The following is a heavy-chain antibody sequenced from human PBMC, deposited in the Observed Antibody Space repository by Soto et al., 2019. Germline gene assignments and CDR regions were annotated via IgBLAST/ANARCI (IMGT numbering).Heavy chain of an antibody. D-gene: IGHD3-16*01. CDR2: IYYSGST. CDR3: AVGAILATSYNWFDP. J-gene: IGHJ5*02. Sequence: SETLSLTCTVSGGSISSGGYYWSWIRQHPGKGLEWIGYIYYSGSTYYNPSLKSRVTISVDTSKNQFSLKLSSVTAADTAVYYCAVGAILATSYNWFDPWGQGTLVTSPQ. V-gene: IGHV4-31*03. CDR1: GGSISSGGYY.